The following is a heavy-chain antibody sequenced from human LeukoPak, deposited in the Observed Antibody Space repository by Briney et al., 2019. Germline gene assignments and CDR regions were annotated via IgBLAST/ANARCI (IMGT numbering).Heavy chain of an antibody. J-gene: IGHJ4*02. D-gene: IGHD6-19*01. Sequence: GESLRLSCAASGFTFTTYWMSWVRQAPGKGLEWVANIKQDGTEKYYVDSVKGRFTISRDNSKNTLYLQMNSLRAEDTAVYYCAKEQWLADFDYWGQGTLVTVSS. CDR2: IKQDGTEK. CDR1: GFTFTTYW. V-gene: IGHV3-7*03. CDR3: AKEQWLADFDY.